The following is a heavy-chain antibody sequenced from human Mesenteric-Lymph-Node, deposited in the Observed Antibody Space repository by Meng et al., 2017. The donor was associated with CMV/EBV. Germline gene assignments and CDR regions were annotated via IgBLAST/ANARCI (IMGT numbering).Heavy chain of an antibody. CDR3: AKDRGSITAKGWFDP. Sequence: SGFTFNSYAMWWVRQAPGEGLELVSAISAGGGTIDYVDSVKGRFTISRDNSKNTLYLQMNSLRAEDTAVYYCAKDRGSITAKGWFDPWGQGTLVTVSS. CDR1: GFTFNSYA. V-gene: IGHV3-23*01. J-gene: IGHJ5*02. D-gene: IGHD1-20*01. CDR2: ISAGGGTI.